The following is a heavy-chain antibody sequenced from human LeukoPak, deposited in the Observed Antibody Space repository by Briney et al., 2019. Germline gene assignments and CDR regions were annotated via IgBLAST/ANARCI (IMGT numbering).Heavy chain of an antibody. D-gene: IGHD1-26*01. J-gene: IGHJ4*02. Sequence: ASVKVSCKASGYTFTSYDINWVRQATGQGLEWMGRIIPILGIANYAQKFQGRVTITADKSTSTAYIELSSLRSEDTAVYYCARELGARTPWGFDYWGQGTLVTVSS. CDR2: IIPILGIA. V-gene: IGHV1-69*04. CDR3: ARELGARTPWGFDY. CDR1: GYTFTSYD.